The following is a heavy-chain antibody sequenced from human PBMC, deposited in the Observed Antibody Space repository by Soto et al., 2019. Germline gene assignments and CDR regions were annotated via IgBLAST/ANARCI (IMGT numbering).Heavy chain of an antibody. CDR3: AWSYATYESSGYRLGY. CDR1: GYSFTSYW. CDR2: IDPSDSYT. J-gene: IGHJ4*02. D-gene: IGHD3-22*01. Sequence: PGESLKISCKGSGYSFTSYWISWVRQMPGKGLEWMGRIDPSDSYTNYSPSFQGHVTISADKSISTAYLQWSSLKASDTAMYYCAWSYATYESSGYRLGYWGQGPLVTVSS. V-gene: IGHV5-10-1*01.